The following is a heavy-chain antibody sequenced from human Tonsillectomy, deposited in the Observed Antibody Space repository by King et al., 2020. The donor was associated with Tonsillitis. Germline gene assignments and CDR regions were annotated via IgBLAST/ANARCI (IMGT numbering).Heavy chain of an antibody. CDR1: GFTFSSFD. J-gene: IGHJ6*03. D-gene: IGHD2-2*01. CDR2: IGSAGET. CDR3: ARETDRRFCTSTSCWGYMDV. Sequence: GQLVQSGGGLVQPGGSLRLSCAASGFTFSSFDMHWVRQPIGKGLEWVSAIGSAGETYYPASVKGRFTISRENAKKSVVLQMNSLRAEDTAIYYCARETDRRFCTSTSCWGYMDVWGKGTTVTVSS. V-gene: IGHV3-13*01.